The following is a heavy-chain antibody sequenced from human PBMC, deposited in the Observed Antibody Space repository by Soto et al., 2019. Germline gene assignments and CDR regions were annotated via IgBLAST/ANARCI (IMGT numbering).Heavy chain of an antibody. CDR2: MNPGSGDT. D-gene: IGHD3-16*01. V-gene: IGHV1-8*01. Sequence: ASVKVSCKASGYSFTNNDVSWVRQATGQGLEWMGWMNPGSGDTGYAQKFQGRVTMTRDISIATAYMELSSLRSDDTAIYYCARMATFGSLNWFDPWGQGTLVTV. CDR1: GYSFTNND. J-gene: IGHJ5*02. CDR3: ARMATFGSLNWFDP.